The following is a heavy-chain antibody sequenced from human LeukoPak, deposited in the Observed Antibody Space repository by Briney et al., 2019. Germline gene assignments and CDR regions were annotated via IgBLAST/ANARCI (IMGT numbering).Heavy chain of an antibody. V-gene: IGHV3-30*02. CDR1: GFSFSTSG. Sequence: GGSLRLSCAASGFSFSTSGMHWIRQAPGKGLEWVAFIQSDGGNEYYADSVKGRFTISRDNSKNTVHLQMNSLRAEDTAMYYCARDGAHWDLDYWGQGTLVTVSS. D-gene: IGHD7-27*01. CDR3: ARDGAHWDLDY. CDR2: IQSDGGNE. J-gene: IGHJ4*02.